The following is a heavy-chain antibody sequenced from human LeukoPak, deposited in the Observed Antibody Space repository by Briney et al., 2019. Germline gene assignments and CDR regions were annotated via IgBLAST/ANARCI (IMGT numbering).Heavy chain of an antibody. J-gene: IGHJ4*02. CDR2: IYTTGAT. D-gene: IGHD1-26*01. CDR1: SGSINSYY. CDR3: GRQGYTASYYFLDF. Sequence: SETLSLTCTVSSGSINSYYWGWVRQPPGKGLEWIGRIYTTGATQYNPSLKSRVTMPIDTSTNQFSLNLRSMTAADTAVYYCGRQGYTASYYFLDFWSQGTLVAVS. V-gene: IGHV4-4*07.